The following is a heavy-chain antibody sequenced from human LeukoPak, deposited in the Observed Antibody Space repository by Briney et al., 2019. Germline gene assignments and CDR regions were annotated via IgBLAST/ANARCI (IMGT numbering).Heavy chain of an antibody. V-gene: IGHV3-30*02. D-gene: IGHD2-2*01. CDR2: IRYDGSNK. CDR3: AKPDRVVPAAIFCYFDY. CDR1: GFTFSSYG. J-gene: IGHJ4*02. Sequence: GGSLRLSCAASGFTFSSYGMHWVRQAPGKGLEWVAFIRYDGSNKYYADSVKGRFTISRDNSKNTLYLQMNSLRAEDTAVYYCAKPDRVVPAAIFCYFDYWGQGTLVTASS.